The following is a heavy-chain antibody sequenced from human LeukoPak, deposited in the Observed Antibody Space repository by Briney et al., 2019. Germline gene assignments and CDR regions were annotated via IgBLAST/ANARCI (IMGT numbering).Heavy chain of an antibody. Sequence: GESLKISCKGSGYSFTSYWIGWVRQMPGKGLEWMGIIYPGDSDTRYSPSFQGQVTISADKSISTAYLQWSSLKASDTAMYYCARRPYDSLESKTLFDYWGQGTLVTVSS. J-gene: IGHJ4*02. CDR3: ARRPYDSLESKTLFDY. D-gene: IGHD3-22*01. V-gene: IGHV5-51*01. CDR2: IYPGDSDT. CDR1: GYSFTSYW.